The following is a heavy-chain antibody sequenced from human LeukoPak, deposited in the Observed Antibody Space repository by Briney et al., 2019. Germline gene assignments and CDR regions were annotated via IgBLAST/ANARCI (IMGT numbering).Heavy chain of an antibody. CDR3: AREKGYYYDSSGYYYG. CDR2: IIPIFGTA. Sequence: GSSVKVSCTASGGTFSSYAISWVRQAPGQGLEWMGGIIPIFGTANYAQKFQGRVTITADESTSTAYMELSSLRSEDTAVYYCAREKGYYYDSSGYYYGWGQGTLVTVSS. J-gene: IGHJ4*02. V-gene: IGHV1-69*01. CDR1: GGTFSSYA. D-gene: IGHD3-22*01.